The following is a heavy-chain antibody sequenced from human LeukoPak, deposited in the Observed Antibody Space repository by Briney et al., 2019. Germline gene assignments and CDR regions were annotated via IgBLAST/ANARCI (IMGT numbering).Heavy chain of an antibody. CDR2: INPNSGGT. CDR3: AREAVGGVYYGSGSYFARWFDP. D-gene: IGHD3-10*01. Sequence: GASVKVSCKASGYTFTGYYMHWVRQAPGQGLEWMGWINPNSGGTNYAQKFQGRVTMTRDTSISTAYMELSRLRSDDTAVYYCAREAVGGVYYGSGSYFARWFDPWGRGTLVTVSS. V-gene: IGHV1-2*02. J-gene: IGHJ5*02. CDR1: GYTFTGYY.